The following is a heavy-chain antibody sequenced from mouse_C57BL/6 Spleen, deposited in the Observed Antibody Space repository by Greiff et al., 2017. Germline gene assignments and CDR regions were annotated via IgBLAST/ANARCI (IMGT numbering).Heavy chain of an antibody. Sequence: QVQLQQSGAELARPGASVKLSCKASGYTFTSYGISWVKQRTGQGLEWIGEIYPRSGNTYYNEKFKGKATLTADKSSSTAYVELRSLTSEDSAVYFCARTFYYYGSSHAMDYWGQGTSVTVSS. J-gene: IGHJ4*01. D-gene: IGHD1-1*01. V-gene: IGHV1-81*01. CDR2: IYPRSGNT. CDR1: GYTFTSYG. CDR3: ARTFYYYGSSHAMDY.